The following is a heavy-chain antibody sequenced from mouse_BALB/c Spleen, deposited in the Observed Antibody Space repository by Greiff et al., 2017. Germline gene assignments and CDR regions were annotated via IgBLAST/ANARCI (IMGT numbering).Heavy chain of an antibody. CDR2: INPSTGYT. CDR1: GYTFTSYW. D-gene: IGHD2-14*01. V-gene: IGHV1-7*01. Sequence: QVQLQQSGAELAKPGASVKMSCKASGYTFTSYWMHWVKQRPGQGLEWIGYINPSTGYTEYNQKFKDKATLTADKSSSTAYMQLSSLTSEDSAVYYCWVRRGYAMDYWGQGTSVTVSS. J-gene: IGHJ4*01. CDR3: WVRRGYAMDY.